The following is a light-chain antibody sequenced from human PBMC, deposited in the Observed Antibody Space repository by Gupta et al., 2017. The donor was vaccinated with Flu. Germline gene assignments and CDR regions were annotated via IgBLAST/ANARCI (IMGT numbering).Light chain of an antibody. J-gene: IGKJ4*01. CDR2: GAA. V-gene: IGKV1-39*01. CDR1: HNVGTY. Sequence: IQLTQSPSSVSASVGDTVTLTCRTSHNVGTYLNWYQYKQGSAPRLMVAGAASLQGGVSLRFTGSGSGTDFNINIDNLQSEDFATYYWQQSYGITLTFGGPT. CDR3: QQSYGITLT.